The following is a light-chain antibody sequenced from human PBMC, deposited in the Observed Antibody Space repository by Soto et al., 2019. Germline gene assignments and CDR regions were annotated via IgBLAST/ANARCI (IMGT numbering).Light chain of an antibody. CDR2: DNT. CDR3: QSYDSSLSGWL. V-gene: IGLV1-40*01. Sequence: QPVLTQPPSVSGAPGQRVTISCTGSSSNIGAGFDVHWYQHLPGTAPKPLIYDNTNRPSGVPDRFSGSKSGTPASLAITGLQAEDEADYYCQSYDSSLSGWLFGGGTKLTVL. CDR1: SSNIGAGFD. J-gene: IGLJ2*01.